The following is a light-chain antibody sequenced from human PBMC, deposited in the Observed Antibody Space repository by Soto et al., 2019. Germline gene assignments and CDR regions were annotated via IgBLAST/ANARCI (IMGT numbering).Light chain of an antibody. CDR3: QQYNSF. CDR1: QSNNKW. J-gene: IGKJ5*01. Sequence: DIQMTQSPSTLFVSVGDTVTITCRASQSNNKWLAWYQQKPGKAPKLLIYEVSILDFGVPSRFSGSGSGTDFFFTISSLQPDDIATYYCQQYNSFFGQGTRLEIK. CDR2: EVS. V-gene: IGKV1-5*03.